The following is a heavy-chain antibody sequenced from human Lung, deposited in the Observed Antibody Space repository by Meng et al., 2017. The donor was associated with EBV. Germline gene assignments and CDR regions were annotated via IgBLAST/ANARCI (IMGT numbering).Heavy chain of an antibody. CDR2: ISTNTGNP. J-gene: IGHJ4*02. V-gene: IGHV7-4-1*02. CDR3: GTLKYTSGFYGPAY. CDR1: GYIFTNYP. Sequence: VQLVQSGSEVKKPGASVKVSCKASGYIFTNYPMNWVRQAPGQGLEWMGWISTNTGNPTYAQGFTGRFVFSVDTSVSTAYLQISSLKAEDTAVYYCGTLKYTSGFYGPAYWGQGALVTVSS. D-gene: IGHD6-19*01.